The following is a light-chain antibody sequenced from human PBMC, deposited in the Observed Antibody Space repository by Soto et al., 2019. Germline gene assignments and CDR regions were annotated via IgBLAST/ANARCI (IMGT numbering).Light chain of an antibody. Sequence: QSALTQPASVSGSPGQSITISCTGTSSDVGGYNYVSWYQQHPGKAPKFMIYEVSNRPLGVSSRFSGSKSGNTASLTISGLQAEDEADYYCSSYTGSNIVFGGGTKLTVL. V-gene: IGLV2-14*01. CDR2: EVS. CDR3: SSYTGSNIV. J-gene: IGLJ3*02. CDR1: SSDVGGYNY.